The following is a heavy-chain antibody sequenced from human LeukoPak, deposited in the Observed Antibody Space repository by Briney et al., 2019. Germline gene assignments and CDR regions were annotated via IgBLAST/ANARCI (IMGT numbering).Heavy chain of an antibody. Sequence: GGSLRLSCAASGFTFSSYWMHWVRQAPGKGLVWVSRINSDGSTTNYADSVKGRFTISRDNAKNTLYLQMNSLRAEDTAVYYCARAYYDILIGYYYYGMDVWGKGTTVTVSS. CDR2: INSDGSTT. J-gene: IGHJ6*04. D-gene: IGHD3-9*01. CDR3: ARAYYDILIGYYYYGMDV. CDR1: GFTFSSYW. V-gene: IGHV3-74*01.